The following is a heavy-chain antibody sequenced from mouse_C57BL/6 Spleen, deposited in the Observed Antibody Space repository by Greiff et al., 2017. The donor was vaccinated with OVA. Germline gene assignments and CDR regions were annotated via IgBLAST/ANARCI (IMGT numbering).Heavy chain of an antibody. CDR2: IDPETGGT. CDR1: GYTFTDYE. V-gene: IGHV1-15*01. CDR3: TRYGGYSNYSFDY. Sequence: SGAELVRPGASVTLSCKASGYTFTDYEMHWVKQTPVHGLEWIGAIDPETGGTAYNQKFKGKAILTADKSSSTAYMELRSLTSEDSAVYYCTRYGGYSNYSFDYWGQGTTLTVSS. D-gene: IGHD2-5*01. J-gene: IGHJ2*01.